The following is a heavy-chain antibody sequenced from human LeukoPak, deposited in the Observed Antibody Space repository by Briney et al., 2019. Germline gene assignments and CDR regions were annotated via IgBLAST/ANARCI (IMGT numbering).Heavy chain of an antibody. Sequence: SETLSLTCTVSGYSISTANSWAWFGQPPGKGLDWIGSIYHSGSTDYNPSLKSRVTISVDTSKNQFSLKLSSVTAADTAVYYCARVPYSSSWYRQLSYFDYWGQGTLVTVSS. V-gene: IGHV4-38-2*02. CDR3: ARVPYSSSWYRQLSYFDY. CDR2: IYHSGST. J-gene: IGHJ4*02. D-gene: IGHD6-13*01. CDR1: GYSISTANS.